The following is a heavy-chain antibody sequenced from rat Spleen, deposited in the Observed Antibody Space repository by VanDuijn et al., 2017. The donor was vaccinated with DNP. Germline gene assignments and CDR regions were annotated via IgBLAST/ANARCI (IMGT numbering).Heavy chain of an antibody. Sequence: EVQLVESGGGLVQPGRSLKLSCAASGFTFSNYDMAWVRQGPEKGLEWVATIHSDGSSTWYRDSVRGRFTFSRNNVEDTLYLQMYSLRSEDMATYYCVRPDYYDGSYPHYWGQGVMVTVSS. D-gene: IGHD1-12*02. J-gene: IGHJ2*01. CDR3: VRPDYYDGSYPHY. CDR1: GFTFSNYD. V-gene: IGHV5-7*01. CDR2: IHSDGSST.